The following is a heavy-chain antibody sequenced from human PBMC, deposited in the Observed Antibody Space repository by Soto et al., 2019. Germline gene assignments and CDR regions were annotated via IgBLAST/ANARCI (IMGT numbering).Heavy chain of an antibody. V-gene: IGHV1-69*01. Sequence: QVQLVQSGAEVKKPGSSVKVSCKASGGTFSSHVFTWVRQAPGQGREWMGGIMPIIGTANYAQKFQGRVTITADASTSTAYMELSSLRSEDTAAYYCARDLEFRDGNISHLDYRGQGTLGTVSS. CDR1: GGTFSSHV. D-gene: IGHD3-10*01. CDR2: IMPIIGTA. J-gene: IGHJ4*02. CDR3: ARDLEFRDGNISHLDY.